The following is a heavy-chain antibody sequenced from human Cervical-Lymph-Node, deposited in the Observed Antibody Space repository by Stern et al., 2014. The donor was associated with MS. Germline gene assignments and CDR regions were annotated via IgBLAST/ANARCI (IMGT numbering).Heavy chain of an antibody. J-gene: IGHJ4*02. CDR1: GDSISSGNYY. CDR2: IYSSGTT. Sequence: QLQLQESGPGLVKPSQTLSLTCTVSGDSISSGNYYWSWIRQPAGKGLEWIGRIYSSGTTYYNPSLRSRVTISIAPPNTQSPLKLSSVTATDTAEYYCATQGRALAPDWGQGTLVTVSS. CDR3: ATQGRALAPD. V-gene: IGHV4-61*02.